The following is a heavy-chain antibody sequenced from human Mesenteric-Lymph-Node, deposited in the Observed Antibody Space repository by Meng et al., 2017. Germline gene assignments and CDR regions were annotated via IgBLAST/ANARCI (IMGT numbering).Heavy chain of an antibody. D-gene: IGHD7-27*01. Sequence: QLHLQGSGPGLVKPSETLSLTGTVSGGPISSSSYYWGWIRQPPGKGLEWIGSIYYSGSTYYNPSLKSRVTISVDTSKNQFSLKLSSVTAADTAVYYCASPLGILGIVDLWGRGTLVTVSS. CDR1: GGPISSSSYY. J-gene: IGHJ2*01. V-gene: IGHV4-39*01. CDR3: ASPLGILGIVDL. CDR2: IYYSGST.